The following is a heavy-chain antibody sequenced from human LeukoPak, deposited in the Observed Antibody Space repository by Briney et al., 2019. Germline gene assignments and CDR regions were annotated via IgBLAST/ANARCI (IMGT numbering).Heavy chain of an antibody. CDR2: ISYDGSNK. CDR3: ARDRGRCSSTSCKHYYYMDV. D-gene: IGHD2-2*01. V-gene: IGHV3-30*04. J-gene: IGHJ6*03. Sequence: PGGSLRLPCAASGFTFSSYAMHWVRQAPGKGLEWVAVISYDGSNKYYADSVKGRFTISRDNSKNTLYLQMNSLRSDDTAVYYCARDRGRCSSTSCKHYYYMDVWGKGTTVTISS. CDR1: GFTFSSYA.